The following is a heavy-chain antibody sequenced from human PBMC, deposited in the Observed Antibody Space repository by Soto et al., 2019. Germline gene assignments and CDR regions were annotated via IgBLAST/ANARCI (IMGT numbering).Heavy chain of an antibody. Sequence: QVQLVESGGGVVQPGRSLRLSCAASGFTFSSYGMHWVRQAPGKGPEWVAVIWYDGSNKYYADSVKGRFTISRDNSKNTLYLQMNSLRAEDTAVYYCARDAADYSNYFQLSYNWFDPWGQGTLVTVSS. CDR3: ARDAADYSNYFQLSYNWFDP. CDR2: IWYDGSNK. D-gene: IGHD4-4*01. J-gene: IGHJ5*02. V-gene: IGHV3-33*01. CDR1: GFTFSSYG.